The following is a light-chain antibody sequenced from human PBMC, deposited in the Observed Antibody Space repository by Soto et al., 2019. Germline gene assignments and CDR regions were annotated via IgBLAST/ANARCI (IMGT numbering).Light chain of an antibody. V-gene: IGLV2-14*02. CDR2: EGS. CDR1: SSDVGSYKF. Sequence: QSALTQPASVSGSPGQSITISCTGTSSDVGSYKFVSWYQQHPGKAPKLMIYEGSKRPSGVSDRFSGSKSGNTASLTISGLQAEDEADYYCSLYTSENTYVFGTGTKLTVL. J-gene: IGLJ1*01. CDR3: SLYTSENTYV.